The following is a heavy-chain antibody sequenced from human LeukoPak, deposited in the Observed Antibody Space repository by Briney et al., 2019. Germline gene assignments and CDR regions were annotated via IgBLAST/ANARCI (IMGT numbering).Heavy chain of an antibody. CDR3: ACLYSSSYRFGY. CDR1: VGSISSYY. D-gene: IGHD6-13*01. J-gene: IGHJ4*02. CDR2: IYYSGST. Sequence: SETLSLTCTVSVGSISSYYWSWIRQPPGKGREGIGYIYYSGSTNYNPSLKSRVTISVDTSKNQFSLKLSSVTAADTAVYYCACLYSSSYRFGYWGQGTLVTVSS. V-gene: IGHV4-59*12.